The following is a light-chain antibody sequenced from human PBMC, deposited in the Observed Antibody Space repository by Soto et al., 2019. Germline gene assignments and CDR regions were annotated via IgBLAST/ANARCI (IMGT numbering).Light chain of an antibody. CDR1: QSVSSN. CDR2: GAS. Sequence: EIVMTQSPATLSVSPGERATLSCRASQSVSSNLAWYQQKPGQAPRLLIYGASTRATGISARFSGSRSGTELTLAVSSLPSEDFAVYYCQPYDYWPPTFGQGTRLEIK. CDR3: QPYDYWPPT. V-gene: IGKV3-15*01. J-gene: IGKJ5*01.